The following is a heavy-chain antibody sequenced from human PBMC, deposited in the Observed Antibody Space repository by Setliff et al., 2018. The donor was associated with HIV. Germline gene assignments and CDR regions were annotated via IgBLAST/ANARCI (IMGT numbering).Heavy chain of an antibody. CDR2: ISSSSSPI. D-gene: IGHD3-22*01. CDR3: ARLDFFDSSTYPPYDS. Sequence: GGSLRLSCAASGFSFSDYHMNWVRQAPGKGLEWISFISSSSSPIYYADSVKGRFTISRDNAKNSLFLQMNSLSAEDTAMYYCARLDFFDSSTYPPYDSWGQGTLVTVSS. J-gene: IGHJ4*02. CDR1: GFSFSDYH. V-gene: IGHV3-48*04.